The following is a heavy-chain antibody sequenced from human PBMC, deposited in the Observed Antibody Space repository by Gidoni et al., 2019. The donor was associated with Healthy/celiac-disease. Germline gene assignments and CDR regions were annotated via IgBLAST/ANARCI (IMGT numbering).Heavy chain of an antibody. CDR1: GGTFSSYA. D-gene: IGHD2-15*01. CDR2: IIPIFGTA. Sequence: QVQLVQSGAEVKKPGSSVKVSCKASGGTFSSYAISWVRQAPGQGLEWMGGIIPIFGTANYAQKFQGRVTITADESTSTAYMELSSLRSEDTAVYYCARGGSSLVVVVAATENWFDPWGQGTLVTVSS. CDR3: ARGGSSLVVVVAATENWFDP. V-gene: IGHV1-69*01. J-gene: IGHJ5*02.